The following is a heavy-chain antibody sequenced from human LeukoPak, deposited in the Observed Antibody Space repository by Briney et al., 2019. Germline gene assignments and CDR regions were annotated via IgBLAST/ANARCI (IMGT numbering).Heavy chain of an antibody. Sequence: SDTLSLTCTVSGGSISSNYWSWIRRPPGKGLEWSGYISYSGSTNYNPSLKSRVTTSVDTSKNQFSLKLSSVTAADTAVYYCARHGLSGYNYGYSTPYSWFDPWGQGTLVTVSS. V-gene: IGHV4-59*08. D-gene: IGHD5-18*01. CDR2: ISYSGST. CDR1: GGSISSNY. CDR3: ARHGLSGYNYGYSTPYSWFDP. J-gene: IGHJ5*02.